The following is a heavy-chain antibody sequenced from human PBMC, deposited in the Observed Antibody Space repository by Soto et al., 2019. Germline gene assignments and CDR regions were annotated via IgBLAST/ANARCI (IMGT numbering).Heavy chain of an antibody. CDR3: ARGSTVFDY. D-gene: IGHD4-4*01. V-gene: IGHV3-53*01. CDR2: IYGGLTT. J-gene: IGHJ4*02. CDR1: GFIVSSNY. Sequence: GGSLRLSCAASGFIVSSNYMSWVRQAPGKGLEWVSVIYGGLTTYYADSVKGRFTISRDNSKNTLYLQMNSLRVEDTAVYYCARGSTVFDYWGQGALVTVSS.